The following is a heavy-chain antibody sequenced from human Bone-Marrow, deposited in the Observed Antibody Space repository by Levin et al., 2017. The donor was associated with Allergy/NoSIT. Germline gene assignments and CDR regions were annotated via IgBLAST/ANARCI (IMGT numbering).Heavy chain of an antibody. CDR1: AFSFSNYW. CDR2: IKEDGSEK. Sequence: PGGSLRLSCAASAFSFSNYWMTWVRQAPGKGLEWVASIKEDGSEKYYVDSVRGRFTVSRVNAKNSLSLVMKSLRPEDTAVYYCARYGDYSYYYMDVWGKGTTVTVSS. V-gene: IGHV3-7*04. J-gene: IGHJ6*03. D-gene: IGHD4-17*01. CDR3: ARYGDYSYYYMDV.